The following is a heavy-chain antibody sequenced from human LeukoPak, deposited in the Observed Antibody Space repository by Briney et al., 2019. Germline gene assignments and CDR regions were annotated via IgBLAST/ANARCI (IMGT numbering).Heavy chain of an antibody. CDR2: IHYSGNT. V-gene: IGHV4-31*03. Sequence: SETLSLTSSVSGASVSSLGYYWSWIRQHPVKGLEWIGYIHYSGNTFYNPSLRSRITISIDASKSQFSLKLNSVTAADTAVYYCAILAPFDYWGQGALVTVSS. J-gene: IGHJ4*02. CDR3: AILAPFDY. CDR1: GASVSSLGYY.